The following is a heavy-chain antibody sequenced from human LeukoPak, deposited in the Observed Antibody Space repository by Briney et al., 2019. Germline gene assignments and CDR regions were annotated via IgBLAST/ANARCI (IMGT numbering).Heavy chain of an antibody. CDR2: MNPNSGGT. D-gene: IGHD7-27*01. J-gene: IGHJ6*03. CDR3: ATGDYYYYMDV. CDR1: GYTFTSYA. V-gene: IGHV1-2*02. Sequence: ASVKVSCKASGYTFTSYAMHWVRQAPGQRLEWMGWMNPNSGGTNYAQKFQGRVTMTRDTSISTAYMELSRLRSDDTAVYYCATGDYYYYMDVWGKGTTVTVSS.